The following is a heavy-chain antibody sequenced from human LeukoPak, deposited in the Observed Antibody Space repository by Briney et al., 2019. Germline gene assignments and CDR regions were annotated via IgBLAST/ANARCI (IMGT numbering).Heavy chain of an antibody. V-gene: IGHV5-10-1*01. D-gene: IGHD3-10*01. Sequence: GESLQISSKGSGYSFDNYWITWLRQMPGKGLEWMGKIDLSDSYTNYSPSFQGHVTISADKSISTAYLQWSSLKASDSAMYYCARHYYGSGSYSDFDYWGQGTLVTVSS. CDR1: GYSFDNYW. CDR2: IDLSDSYT. J-gene: IGHJ4*02. CDR3: ARHYYGSGSYSDFDY.